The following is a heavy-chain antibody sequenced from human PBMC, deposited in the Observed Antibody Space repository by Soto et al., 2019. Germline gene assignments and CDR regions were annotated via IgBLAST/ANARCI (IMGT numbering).Heavy chain of an antibody. V-gene: IGHV2-26*01. Sequence: SGPTLVNPTETLTLTCSVSDFSLTNARMGVSWIRQPIGKAPEWLAHIVSNGGESYRTSLKSRLTISKDTSKRQVVLTMSNMDPVDTHTYYCALLSPLVLNGVYYSDYWGQGTQVTVSS. CDR3: ALLSPLVLNGVYYSDY. J-gene: IGHJ4*02. CDR2: IVSNGGE. CDR1: DFSLTNARMG. D-gene: IGHD3-9*01.